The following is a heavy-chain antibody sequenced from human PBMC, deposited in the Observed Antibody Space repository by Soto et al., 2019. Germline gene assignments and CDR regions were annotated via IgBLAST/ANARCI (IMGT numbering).Heavy chain of an antibody. D-gene: IGHD3-10*01. CDR1: GFSLSTSGVG. V-gene: IGHV2-5*01. J-gene: IGHJ4*02. Sequence: QITLKESGPTLVKPTQTLTLTCTFSGFSLSTSGVGVGWIRQPPGKALEWLALIYWNDDKRYSPSLKSRLTINKDTSKNQVVLTMTNMDPVDTATYYCAHRLGSRGVVERSLLWFGELSPPDYYFDYWGQGTLVTVSS. CDR2: IYWNDDK. CDR3: AHRLGSRGVVERSLLWFGELSPPDYYFDY.